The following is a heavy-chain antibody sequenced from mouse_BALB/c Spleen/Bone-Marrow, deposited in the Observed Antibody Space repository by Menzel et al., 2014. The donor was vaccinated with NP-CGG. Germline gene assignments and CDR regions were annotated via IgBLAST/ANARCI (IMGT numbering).Heavy chain of an antibody. CDR2: ISSGSSTI. Sequence: VQLKESGGGSVQPGGSRKLSCAASGFTFSSFGMHWVRQAPEKGLEWVAYISSGSSTIYYADTVKGRFTISRDNPKNTLFLQMTSLRSEDTAMYYCARYGYYDAMDYWGQGTSVTVSS. J-gene: IGHJ4*01. V-gene: IGHV5-17*02. D-gene: IGHD2-2*01. CDR1: GFTFSSFG. CDR3: ARYGYYDAMDY.